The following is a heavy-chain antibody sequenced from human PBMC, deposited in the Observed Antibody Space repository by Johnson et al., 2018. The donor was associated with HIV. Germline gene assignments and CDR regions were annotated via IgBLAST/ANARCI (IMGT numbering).Heavy chain of an antibody. CDR3: AKDPAAPSLSAFDI. CDR1: GFTFTNAW. Sequence: VQLVESGGGLVQPGGSLRLSCAASGFTFTNAWMSWVRQAPGKGLEWVGRIKSKTDGGTTDYAAPMKGRFTISRDDSKNTMYLQMSILKTEDTAVYYCAKDPAAPSLSAFDIWGQGTMVTVSS. D-gene: IGHD2-2*01. J-gene: IGHJ3*02. CDR2: IKSKTDGGTT. V-gene: IGHV3-15*01.